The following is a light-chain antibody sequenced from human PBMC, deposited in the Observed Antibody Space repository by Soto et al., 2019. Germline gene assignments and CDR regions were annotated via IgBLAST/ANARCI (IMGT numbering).Light chain of an antibody. CDR3: QQYDNWPPWT. Sequence: EIVMTQSPATLSVSPRESATLSCRASQSVSSNLAWYQQKPGQAPRLLISGASTRATGIPDRFSGSGSGTEFTLTISSLQSEDFAVYYCQQYDNWPPWTFGQGTKVEIK. J-gene: IGKJ1*01. CDR1: QSVSSN. CDR2: GAS. V-gene: IGKV3-15*01.